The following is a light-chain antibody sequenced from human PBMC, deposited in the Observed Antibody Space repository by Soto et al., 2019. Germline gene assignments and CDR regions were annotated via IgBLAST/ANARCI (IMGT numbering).Light chain of an antibody. CDR1: QSVSSY. CDR3: QQRSNWPSWT. J-gene: IGKJ1*01. Sequence: EIVLTQSPATLSLSPGERATLSCRASQSVSSYLAWYQQKPGQAPRLLIYDASNRATGIPARFSGSGSGTDFTVTISSLEPEDFAVYYCQQRSNWPSWTFGQGTTVEIK. V-gene: IGKV3-11*01. CDR2: DAS.